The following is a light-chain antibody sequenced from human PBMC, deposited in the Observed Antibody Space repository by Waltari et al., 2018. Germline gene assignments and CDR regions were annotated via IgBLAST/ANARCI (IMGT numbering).Light chain of an antibody. CDR1: TSNIGNNY. CDR2: DNN. V-gene: IGLV1-51*01. J-gene: IGLJ3*02. Sequence: QSVLTQPPSVSAAPGQKVTISCSGSTSNIGNNYVSWYQQVPGTAPKLLIYDNNRRPSGIPDRFSGSKSGTSATLGITGLQTGDEADYYCGTWDSSLSAGVFGGGTKVTV. CDR3: GTWDSSLSAGV.